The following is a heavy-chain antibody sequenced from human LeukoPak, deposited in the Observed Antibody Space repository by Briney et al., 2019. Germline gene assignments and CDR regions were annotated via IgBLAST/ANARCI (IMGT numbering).Heavy chain of an antibody. V-gene: IGHV3-33*01. J-gene: IGHJ6*02. CDR1: GFTFSSYG. CDR2: IWYDGSNK. CDR3: ARYYDFWSGYNPLYYYYGMDV. D-gene: IGHD3-3*01. Sequence: GRSLRLSCAASGFTFSSYGMHWVRQAPGKGLERVAVIWYDGSNKYYADSVKGRFTISRDNSKNTLYLQMNSLRAEDTAVYYCARYYDFWSGYNPLYYYYGMDVWGQGTTVTVSS.